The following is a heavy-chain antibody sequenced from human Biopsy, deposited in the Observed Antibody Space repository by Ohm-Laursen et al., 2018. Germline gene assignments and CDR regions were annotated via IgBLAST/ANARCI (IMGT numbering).Heavy chain of an antibody. CDR3: ASLGLVWFGELLSVPFGMDV. D-gene: IGHD3-10*01. CDR2: IYHTGIT. CDR1: DGSISNIINY. Sequence: SDTLSLTCIVTDGSISNIINYWGWIRQPLGKGLEWLGSIYHTGITDYTPSLKSRVTISVDTSNDHFSLKLSSLTAADTAVYFCASLGLVWFGELLSVPFGMDVWGQGTTVTVSS. V-gene: IGHV4-39*01. J-gene: IGHJ6*02.